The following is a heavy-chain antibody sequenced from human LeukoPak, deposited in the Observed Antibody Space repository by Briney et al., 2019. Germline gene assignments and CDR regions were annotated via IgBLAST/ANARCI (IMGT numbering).Heavy chain of an antibody. CDR2: IYSSGST. CDR1: GGFISTYY. D-gene: IGHD1-7*01. Sequence: SETLSLTCSVSGGFISTYYWSWIRQPAGKGLEWIGRIYSSGSTNYNPSLKSRVTMSVDTSKNQFSLKVDSVTAVDTAVYYCARGITGTTGWFDPWGQGTLVTVSS. J-gene: IGHJ5*02. CDR3: ARGITGTTGWFDP. V-gene: IGHV4-4*07.